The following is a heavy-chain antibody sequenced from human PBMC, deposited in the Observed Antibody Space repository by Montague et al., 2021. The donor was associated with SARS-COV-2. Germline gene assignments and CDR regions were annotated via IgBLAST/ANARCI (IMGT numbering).Heavy chain of an antibody. CDR3: ARGRTVTTFYYYYYYGMDA. J-gene: IGHJ6*02. CDR2: IHYSGST. D-gene: IGHD4-17*01. V-gene: IGHV4-39*07. Sequence: SETLSLTCTVSGGSISSSSYYWGWIRQPPGKGLEWIGSIHYSGSTYYNPSLKSRVTISVDTSKNQFSLKLSSVTAADTAVYYCARGRTVTTFYYYYYYGMDAWGQGTTVTVSS. CDR1: GGSISSSSYY.